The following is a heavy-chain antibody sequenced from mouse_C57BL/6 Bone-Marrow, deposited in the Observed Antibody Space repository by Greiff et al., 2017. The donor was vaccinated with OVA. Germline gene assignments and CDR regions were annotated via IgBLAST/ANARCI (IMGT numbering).Heavy chain of an antibody. V-gene: IGHV1-81*01. J-gene: IGHJ2*01. CDR1: GYIFTSYG. Sequence: VQLQQSGAELARPGASVKLSCKASGYIFTSYGISWVKQRTGQGLEWIGEIYPRSGNTYYNEKFKGKATLTADKSSSTAYMELRSLTSEDSAVYVCARLTAQAYYFDYWGQGTTLTVSS. D-gene: IGHD3-2*02. CDR2: IYPRSGNT. CDR3: ARLTAQAYYFDY.